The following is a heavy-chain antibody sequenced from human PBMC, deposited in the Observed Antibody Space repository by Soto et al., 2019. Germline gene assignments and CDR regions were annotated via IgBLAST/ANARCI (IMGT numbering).Heavy chain of an antibody. V-gene: IGHV4-34*01. J-gene: IGHJ4*02. CDR2: INHSGST. D-gene: IGHD4-17*01. CDR3: ARGVDYDY. Sequence: QVQLQQWGAGLLKPSETLSLTCAVYGGSFSGYYWSWIRQPPGKGLEWIGEINHSGSTNYNPSLKRRVTITVDTPTNQFSLKLSSVTAADTAVYYCARGVDYDYWGQGTLVTVSS. CDR1: GGSFSGYY.